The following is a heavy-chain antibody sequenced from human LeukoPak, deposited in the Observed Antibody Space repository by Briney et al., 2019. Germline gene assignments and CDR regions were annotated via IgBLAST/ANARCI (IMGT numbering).Heavy chain of an antibody. V-gene: IGHV4-59*01. D-gene: IGHD3-22*01. CDR2: VYYRGST. J-gene: IGHJ3*02. CDR1: RGSISSYY. Sequence: PSETLSLTCTVSRGSISSYYWIWLRQPPGKGLEWIGYVYYRGSTNYNPSLKSRVTISVNTSKNQFSLKLRSVTAADTAVYYCASGYDTSGENAFDIWGQGTMVTVSS. CDR3: ASGYDTSGENAFDI.